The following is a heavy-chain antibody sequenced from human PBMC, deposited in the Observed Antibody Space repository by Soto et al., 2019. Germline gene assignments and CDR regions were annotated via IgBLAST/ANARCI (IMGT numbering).Heavy chain of an antibody. D-gene: IGHD5-18*01. CDR3: ARARGISFGYNYFDH. Sequence: ASVKVSCKASGYTFSSYHMHWVRQAPGQGLEWMGVINPFYGETRYAQKFQGRVTMTRDTSTSTVYMELSSLRSEDTDVYYCARARGISFGYNYFDHWGQGTLVTVSS. J-gene: IGHJ5*02. CDR1: GYTFSSYH. V-gene: IGHV1-46*01. CDR2: INPFYGET.